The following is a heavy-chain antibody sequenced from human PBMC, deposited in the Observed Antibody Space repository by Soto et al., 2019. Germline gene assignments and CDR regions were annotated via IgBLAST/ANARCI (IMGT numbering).Heavy chain of an antibody. CDR3: ARGISVIVDVLRDAPGKYYFDC. D-gene: IGHD2-15*01. V-gene: IGHV4-34*01. CDR1: GGSFSGYF. Sequence: PSETLSLTCAVYGGSFSGYFWSWIRQPPGKGLEWIGEINHSGSTNSNPSLKSRVATSVDTSQNQFSLKLRSVTAADTAVYYCARGISVIVDVLRDAPGKYYFDCCGQGTLGTVSS. CDR2: INHSGST. J-gene: IGHJ4*02.